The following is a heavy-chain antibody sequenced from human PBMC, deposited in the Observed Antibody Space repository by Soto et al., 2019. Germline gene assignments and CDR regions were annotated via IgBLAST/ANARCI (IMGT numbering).Heavy chain of an antibody. CDR1: GGSISPFY. Sequence: SETLSLTCTVSGGSISPFYWSWVRQPPGKGLEWIGYLYYSGNTNYNPSLKSRVTISVDASKNQVSLRLTSVTAADTAVYYCARVGGVAARTFDYWGQGTVVAVSS. V-gene: IGHV4-59*01. J-gene: IGHJ4*02. D-gene: IGHD2-15*01. CDR3: ARVGGVAARTFDY. CDR2: LYYSGNT.